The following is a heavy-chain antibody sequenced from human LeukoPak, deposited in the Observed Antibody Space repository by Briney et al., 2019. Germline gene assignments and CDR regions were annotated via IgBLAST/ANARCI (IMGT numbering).Heavy chain of an antibody. CDR3: ARPLLYCSSTSCYEPHYYYGMDV. D-gene: IGHD2-2*01. Sequence: GESLKISCRGSEYSFTSYWIGWVRQMPGKGLEWMGLIHPRDSETRYSPSFRGQVTISVDKSLSTAYLQWSSLKASDTAMYYCARPLLYCSSTSCYEPHYYYGMDVWGQGTTVTVSS. CDR2: IHPRDSET. J-gene: IGHJ6*02. V-gene: IGHV5-51*01. CDR1: EYSFTSYW.